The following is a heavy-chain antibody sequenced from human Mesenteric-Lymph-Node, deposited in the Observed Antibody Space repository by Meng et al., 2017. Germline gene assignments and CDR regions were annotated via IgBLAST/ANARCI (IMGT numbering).Heavy chain of an antibody. Sequence: HVQLKQCGAEVFKPSETLSLTCAVYGGSLSGYYLSWIRQPPGKGLEWMGEVYHNGVTKYSPSLRSRVVISIDTSKNQFSLNLRSVSAADTAMYYCARGGATPMIIKYWGPGTLVTVSS. D-gene: IGHD3-10*01. J-gene: IGHJ4*02. CDR3: ARGGATPMIIKY. CDR2: VYHNGVT. CDR1: GGSLSGYY. V-gene: IGHV4-34*02.